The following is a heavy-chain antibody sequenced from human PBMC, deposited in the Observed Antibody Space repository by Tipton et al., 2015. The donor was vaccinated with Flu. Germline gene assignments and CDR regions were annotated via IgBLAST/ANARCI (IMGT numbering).Heavy chain of an antibody. CDR2: ISYDGSNK. J-gene: IGHJ4*02. D-gene: IGHD6-6*01. V-gene: IGHV3-30*18. CDR3: AKTEYSSSGGFDY. CDR1: GFTFSSYG. Sequence: RSLRLSCAASGFTFSSYGMHWVRQAPGKGLEWAAVISYDGSNKYYADSVKGRFTISRDNSKNTLYLQMNSLRAEDTAVYYCAKTEYSSSGGFDYWGQGTLVTVSS.